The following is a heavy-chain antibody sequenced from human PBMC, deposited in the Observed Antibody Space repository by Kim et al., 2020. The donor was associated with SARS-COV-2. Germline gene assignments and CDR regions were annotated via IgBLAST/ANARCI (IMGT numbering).Heavy chain of an antibody. CDR3: AREARRRVRDRESADAFDV. CDR1: GFTFSSYS. Sequence: GGSLRLSCAASGFTFSSYSMNWVRQAPGKGLEWVSGISISSTYADYADSLKGRITISRDNARELLYLQITGLTADDTAVYYCAREARRRVRDRESADAFDVWGQGTLLIVSS. D-gene: IGHD3-3*01. V-gene: IGHV3-21*01. CDR2: ISISSTYA. J-gene: IGHJ3*01.